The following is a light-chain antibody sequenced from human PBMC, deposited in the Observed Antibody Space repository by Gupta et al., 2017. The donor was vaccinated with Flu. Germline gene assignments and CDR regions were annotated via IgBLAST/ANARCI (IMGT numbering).Light chain of an antibody. CDR3: QQRSNCPFT. CDR1: QTVDLSY. V-gene: IGKV3-11*01. Sequence: EIVLTQSPATLSLSPGERATLSCRASQTVDLSYLAWYQQKPGQAPRLLIYDVSDRATGIPASFSGSGSGTDFTLTINSLEPEDFAVYYCQQRSNCPFTFGHGTKV. J-gene: IGKJ3*01. CDR2: DVS.